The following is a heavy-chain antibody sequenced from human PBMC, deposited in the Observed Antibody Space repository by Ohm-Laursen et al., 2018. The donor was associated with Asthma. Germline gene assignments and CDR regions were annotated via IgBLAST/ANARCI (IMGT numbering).Heavy chain of an antibody. CDR1: GGTFSSYA. D-gene: IGHD2-2*01. CDR2: IIPIFGTA. J-gene: IGHJ4*02. CDR3: ARGSGDIVALPAAYNY. V-gene: IGHV1-69*01. Sequence: SSVKVSCKASGGTFSSYAISWVRQAPGQGLEWMGGIIPIFGTANYAQKFQGRVTITADESTSTAYMELRSLRSEDTAVYYCARGSGDIVALPAAYNYWGQGTLVTVSS.